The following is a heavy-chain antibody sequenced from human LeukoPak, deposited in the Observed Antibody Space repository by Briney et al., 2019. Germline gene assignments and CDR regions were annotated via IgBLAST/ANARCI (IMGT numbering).Heavy chain of an antibody. CDR1: GFPFSTYW. CDR3: AKVTYGSGTYGAFDL. J-gene: IGHJ4*02. D-gene: IGHD3-10*01. V-gene: IGHV3-23*01. Sequence: PGESLRLSCAASGFPFSTYWMSWVRQAPGKGLEWVSTISGSGDYTYYADSVKGRFTISRDNSKNTLYLQMNSLRAEDTAIYYCAKVTYGSGTYGAFDLWGQGTLVTVSS. CDR2: ISGSGDYT.